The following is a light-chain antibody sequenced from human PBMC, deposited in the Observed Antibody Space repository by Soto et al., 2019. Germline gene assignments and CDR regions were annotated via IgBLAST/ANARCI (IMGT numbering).Light chain of an antibody. CDR3: SSYTRRATLV. CDR1: TSDF. V-gene: IGLV2-14*01. CDR2: EVA. J-gene: IGLJ2*01. Sequence: QSALTHPASVSGSSGQSITISSTGTTSDFVSWYQQSPGQAPKLIIYEVANRPSGVSDRFSGSKSGNTASLTISGLRAEDEADYYCSSYTRRATLVFGGGTKLTVL.